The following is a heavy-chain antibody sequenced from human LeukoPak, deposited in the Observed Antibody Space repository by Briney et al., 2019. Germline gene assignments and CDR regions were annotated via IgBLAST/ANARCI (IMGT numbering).Heavy chain of an antibody. CDR1: GFIFSSYW. CDR2: ISSSSSYI. V-gene: IGHV3-21*01. Sequence: GGSLRLSCAASGFIFSSYWMHWVRHAPGKGLEWVSSISSSSSYIYYADSVKGRFTISRDNSKNTLYLQMNSLRADDTAVYYCARSRWLDAFDYWGQGTLVTVSS. J-gene: IGHJ4*02. D-gene: IGHD6-19*01. CDR3: ARSRWLDAFDY.